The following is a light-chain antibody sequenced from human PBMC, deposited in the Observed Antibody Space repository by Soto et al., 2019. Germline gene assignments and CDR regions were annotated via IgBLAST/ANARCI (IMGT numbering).Light chain of an antibody. V-gene: IGKV3-20*01. CDR2: DSS. Sequence: SVFRKSTGPVTLLPSGSATRPCRPSQTGDGTYLAWYQQKPGQAPRLLIYDSSSRAPGVPDRFSGSGSGTDFTLSISRLEPGDFAVYYCQQFDSSSIIFGPGTKVDIK. CDR1: QTGDGTY. CDR3: QQFDSSSII. J-gene: IGKJ3*01.